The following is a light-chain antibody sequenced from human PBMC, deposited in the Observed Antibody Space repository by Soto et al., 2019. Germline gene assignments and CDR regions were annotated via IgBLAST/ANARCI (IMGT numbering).Light chain of an antibody. V-gene: IGKV3-20*01. Sequence: EIVLTQSPDTLSLSPGERVTLSCRASQRMTNNFLAWFQQKPGLAPRLLINGASTRASGVPDRFTGGGSGTDFVLTISRVEPEDFAVYYCQQYGRSPFTFGQGTKLQIK. CDR1: QRMTNNF. J-gene: IGKJ2*01. CDR2: GAS. CDR3: QQYGRSPFT.